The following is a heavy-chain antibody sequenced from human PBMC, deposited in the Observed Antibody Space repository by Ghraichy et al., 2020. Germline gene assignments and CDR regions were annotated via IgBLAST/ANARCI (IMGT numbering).Heavy chain of an antibody. CDR2: IRTKPNNYAT. CDR3: SRPGFGELQNAFDV. J-gene: IGHJ3*01. CDR1: GFIFSEFA. Sequence: GGSLRLSCAASGFIFSEFAMYWVRQAPGKGLESIGRIRTKPNNYATTYAASVKGRFTISRDDSKNTMYLQMKSLKTEDTAGYYCSRPGFGELQNAFDVWGHGTIVTVSS. D-gene: IGHD3-10*01. V-gene: IGHV3-73*01.